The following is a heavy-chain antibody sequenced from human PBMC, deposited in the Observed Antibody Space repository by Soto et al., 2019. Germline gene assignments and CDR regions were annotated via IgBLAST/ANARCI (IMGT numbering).Heavy chain of an antibody. CDR3: AREIPLYYDCWSGHPLYYLGY. Sequence: SETLSLTCTVSGGSISSYYWSWIRQPAGKGLEWIGRIYTSGSTNYNPSLKSRVTMSVDTSKNQSSLKLSSVIAADTAVYYCAREIPLYYDCWSGHPLYYLGYWAQGTLISVSA. CDR1: GGSISSYY. J-gene: IGHJ4*02. D-gene: IGHD3-3*01. V-gene: IGHV4-4*07. CDR2: IYTSGST.